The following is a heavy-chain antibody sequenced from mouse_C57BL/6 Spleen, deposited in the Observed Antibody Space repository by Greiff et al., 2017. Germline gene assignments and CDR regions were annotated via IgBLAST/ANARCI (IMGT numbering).Heavy chain of an antibody. Sequence: EVHLVESVAELVSPGASVPLSCTASVFYIHITYMHWVTPRPEQGLEWIGRIDPANGNTKYAPKFQGKAPITADTSSNTAYLQLSSRTSTDTSIYYGADDGGRHDYYSERGGQGTTPTDSP. D-gene: IGHD1-1*01. J-gene: IGHJ2*01. V-gene: IGHV14-3*01. CDR1: VFYIHITY. CDR2: IDPANGNT. CDR3: ADDGGRHDYYSER.